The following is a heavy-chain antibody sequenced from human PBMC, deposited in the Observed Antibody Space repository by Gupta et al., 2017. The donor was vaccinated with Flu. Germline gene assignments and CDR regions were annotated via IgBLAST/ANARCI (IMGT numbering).Heavy chain of an antibody. J-gene: IGHJ4*02. V-gene: IGHV4-39*01. CDR2: IYYSGST. CDR1: GGSISSSSYY. D-gene: IGHD1-26*01. Sequence: QLQLQESGPGLVKPSETLSLTCTVSGGSISSSSYYWGWIRQPPGKGLEWIGSIYYSGSTYYNPSLKSRVTISVDTSKNQFSLKLSSVTAADTAVYYCARPEVGATFPAFDYWGQGTLVTVSS. CDR3: ARPEVGATFPAFDY.